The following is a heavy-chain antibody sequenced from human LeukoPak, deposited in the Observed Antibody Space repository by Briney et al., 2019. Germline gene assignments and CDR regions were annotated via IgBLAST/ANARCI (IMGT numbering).Heavy chain of an antibody. V-gene: IGHV4-4*07. CDR1: GGSISSYY. CDR3: ARCLGYCSGGSCYSVPHYYGMDV. CDR2: IYTSGST. Sequence: SETLSLTCTVSGGSISSYYWSWIRQPAGKGLEWIGRIYTSGSTNYNPSLKSRVTMSVDTSKNQFSLKLSSVTAADTAVYYCARCLGYCSGGSCYSVPHYYGMDVWGQGTTVTVSS. D-gene: IGHD2-15*01. J-gene: IGHJ6*02.